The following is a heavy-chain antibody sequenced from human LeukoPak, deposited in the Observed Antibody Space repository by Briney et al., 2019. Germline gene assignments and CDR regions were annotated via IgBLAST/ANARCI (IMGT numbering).Heavy chain of an antibody. D-gene: IGHD4-23*01. J-gene: IGHJ4*02. CDR1: GYTFSRHD. CDR2: IIPIFGTA. V-gene: IGHV1-69*13. CDR3: AIVGYGGKLFGKFDY. Sequence: GASVKVSCKASGYTFSRHDISWVRQAPEQGLEWMGGIIPIFGTANYAQKFQGRVTITADESTSTAYMELSSLRSEDTAVYYCAIVGYGGKLFGKFDYWGQGTLVTVSS.